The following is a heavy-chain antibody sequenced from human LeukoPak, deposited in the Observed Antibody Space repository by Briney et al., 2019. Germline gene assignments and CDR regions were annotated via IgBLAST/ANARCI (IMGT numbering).Heavy chain of an antibody. CDR3: ASHLDYYDSSGYYFDY. Sequence: GGPLRLSCAASGFTFSSYAMHWVRQAPGKGLEWVAVISYDGSNKYYADSVKGRFTISRDNSKNTLYLQMNSLRAEDTAVYYCASHLDYYDSSGYYFDYWGQGTLVTVSS. J-gene: IGHJ4*02. V-gene: IGHV3-30-3*01. CDR1: GFTFSSYA. D-gene: IGHD3-22*01. CDR2: ISYDGSNK.